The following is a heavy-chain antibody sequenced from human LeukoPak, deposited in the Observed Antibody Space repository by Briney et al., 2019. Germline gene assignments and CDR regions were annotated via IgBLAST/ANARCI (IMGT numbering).Heavy chain of an antibody. J-gene: IGHJ4*02. CDR3: ARDEYLWVVIQLGLFDY. CDR1: GLTFSSYA. Sequence: PGRSLRLSCAASGLTFSSYAMHWVRQAPGKGLEWVAVILSDGNNKYYADSVKGRFTISRDNSKNTLYLQMNSLRAEDTAVYYCARDEYLWVVIQLGLFDYWGQGTLVTVSS. CDR2: ILSDGNNK. V-gene: IGHV3-30-3*01. D-gene: IGHD2-2*01.